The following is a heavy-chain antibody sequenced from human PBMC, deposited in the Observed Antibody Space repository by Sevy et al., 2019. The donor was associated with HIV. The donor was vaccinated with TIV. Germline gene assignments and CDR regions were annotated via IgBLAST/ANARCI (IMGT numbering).Heavy chain of an antibody. CDR2: IYYSGST. J-gene: IGHJ5*02. Sequence: SETLSLTCTVSGGSISSYYWSWIRQPPGKGLEWIGYIYYSGSTNYNPSLKSRVTISVDTSKNQFSLKLSSVTAADTGVYYCARVGVDGSGSYYNENWFDPWGQGTLVTVSS. V-gene: IGHV4-59*01. CDR1: GGSISSYY. CDR3: ARVGVDGSGSYYNENWFDP. D-gene: IGHD3-10*01.